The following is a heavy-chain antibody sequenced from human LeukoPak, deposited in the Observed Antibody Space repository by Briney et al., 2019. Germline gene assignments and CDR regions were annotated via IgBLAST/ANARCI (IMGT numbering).Heavy chain of an antibody. J-gene: IGHJ4*02. CDR1: GDTFSSYA. CDR3: ASLYCSGGSCYSGWYYFDY. CDR2: IIPIFGTA. V-gene: IGHV1-69*01. D-gene: IGHD2-15*01. Sequence: GSSVKVSCTASGDTFSSYAISWVRQAPGQGLEWMGGIIPIFGTANYAQKFQGRATITADESTSTAYMELSSLRSEDTAVYYCASLYCSGGSCYSGWYYFDYWGQGTLVTVSS.